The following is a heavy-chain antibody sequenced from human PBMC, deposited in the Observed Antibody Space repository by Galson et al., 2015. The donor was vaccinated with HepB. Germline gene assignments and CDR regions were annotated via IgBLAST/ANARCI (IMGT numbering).Heavy chain of an antibody. CDR1: GDSVSSDSAA. D-gene: IGHD1-26*01. CDR2: TYSRSKWYT. J-gene: IGHJ4*02. Sequence: CAISGDSVSSDSAAWNWIRQSPSRGLEWLGRTYSRSKWYTDYAESVKSRMTIKSDTSKNQYSLQLISVTPEDTAVYYCARDSTGSSWGGLDYWGPGTLVTVSS. V-gene: IGHV6-1*01. CDR3: ARDSTGSSWGGLDY.